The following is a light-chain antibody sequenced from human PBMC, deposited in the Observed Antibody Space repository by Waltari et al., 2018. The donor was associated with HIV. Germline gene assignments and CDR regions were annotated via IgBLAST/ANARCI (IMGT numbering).Light chain of an antibody. V-gene: IGKV4-1*01. CDR1: QSVLYSSNNKNY. CDR2: WAS. J-gene: IGKJ2*01. CDR3: QQYYSTLYT. Sequence: DIVMTQSPDSLAVSLGERATINCKSNQSVLYSSNNKNYLAWYQQKPGQPPKLLIYWASTRESGVPDRFSGSWSGTDFTLTISSLQAEDVAVYYCQQYYSTLYTFGQGTKLEIK.